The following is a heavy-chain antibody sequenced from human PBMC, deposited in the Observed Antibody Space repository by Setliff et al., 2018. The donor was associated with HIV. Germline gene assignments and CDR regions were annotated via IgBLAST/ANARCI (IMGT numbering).Heavy chain of an antibody. D-gene: IGHD4-4*01. Sequence: GGSLRLSCAASGFTFSDYYLSWIRQAPGKGLEWVSYVSSSGSTIYYADSVKGRFTISRDNAKNSLYLQMNSLRAEDTAVYYCARVTVSRAVDAFDIWGQGTMVTVSS. V-gene: IGHV3-11*04. CDR3: ARVTVSRAVDAFDI. J-gene: IGHJ3*02. CDR1: GFTFSDYY. CDR2: VSSSGSTI.